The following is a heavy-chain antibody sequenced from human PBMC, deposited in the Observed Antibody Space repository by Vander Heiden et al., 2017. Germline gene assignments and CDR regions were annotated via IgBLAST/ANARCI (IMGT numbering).Heavy chain of an antibody. D-gene: IGHD2-15*01. Sequence: QVQLQESGPGLVKPSQTLSLTCPVPGGSLSSGGYCWSWIRQHPGKGREWIGYIYYSGSTYYNPSQKSGVTIAEDTSKKQFSLKLSSGTAADTVVYYGARDRVVVAAAHYFDYWGQGTLVTVSS. V-gene: IGHV4-31*03. CDR2: IYYSGST. CDR1: GGSLSSGGYC. CDR3: ARDRVVVAAAHYFDY. J-gene: IGHJ4*02.